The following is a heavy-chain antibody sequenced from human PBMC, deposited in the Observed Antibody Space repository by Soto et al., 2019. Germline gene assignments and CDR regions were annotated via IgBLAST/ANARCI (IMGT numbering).Heavy chain of an antibody. V-gene: IGHV4-31*03. CDR3: ARADGSGSYYHAVIFDY. D-gene: IGHD3-10*01. CDR1: GGSISSGGYY. CDR2: IYYSGST. J-gene: IGHJ4*02. Sequence: PSETLSLTCTVSGGSISSGGYYWSWIRQHPGKGLEWIGYIYYSGSTYYNPSLKSRVTISVDTSKNQFSLKLSSVTAADTAVYYCARADGSGSYYHAVIFDYWGQGTLVTVPQ.